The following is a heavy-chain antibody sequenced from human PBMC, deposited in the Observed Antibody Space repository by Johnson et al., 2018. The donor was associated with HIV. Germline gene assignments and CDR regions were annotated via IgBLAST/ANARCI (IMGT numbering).Heavy chain of an antibody. J-gene: IGHJ3*01. Sequence: VQLVESGGGLVQPGGSLRLSCAASGFTVSRNYISWVRQAPGKGLEWVSVIHSVDTTYYADSVKGRFTISRDNSKNMVYLRMNSLGTEDTAVYYCARGSDFWGGSQGAVDVWGQGTMVTVSS. CDR1: GFTVSRNY. CDR3: ARGSDFWGGSQGAVDV. CDR2: IHSVDTT. D-gene: IGHD3-3*01. V-gene: IGHV3-66*02.